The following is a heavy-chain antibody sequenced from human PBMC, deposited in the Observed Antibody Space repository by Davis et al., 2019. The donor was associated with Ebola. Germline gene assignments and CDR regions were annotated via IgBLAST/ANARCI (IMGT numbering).Heavy chain of an antibody. Sequence: ASVKVSCKASGYTFTSYGITWVRQAPGQELEWMGRINPNSGGTNYAQKFQGRVTMTRDTSISTAYMELSRLRSDDTAVYYCARGCSSTSCYPNNWFDPWGQGTLVTVSS. CDR1: GYTFTSYG. D-gene: IGHD2-2*01. CDR2: INPNSGGT. CDR3: ARGCSSTSCYPNNWFDP. V-gene: IGHV1-2*06. J-gene: IGHJ5*02.